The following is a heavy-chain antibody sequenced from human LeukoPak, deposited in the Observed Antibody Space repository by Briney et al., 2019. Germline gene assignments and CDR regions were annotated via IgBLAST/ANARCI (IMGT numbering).Heavy chain of an antibody. V-gene: IGHV4-4*07. J-gene: IGHJ4*02. D-gene: IGHD6-13*01. Sequence: PSETLSLTCTVSGGSISSYYWSWIRQPAGKGLEWIGRIYTSGSTNYNPSLKSRVTISVDKSKNQFSLELSSVTAADTAVYYCARAPYSSSWMVWGGDYLDYWGQGTLVAVSS. CDR2: IYTSGST. CDR1: GGSISSYY. CDR3: ARAPYSSSWMVWGGDYLDY.